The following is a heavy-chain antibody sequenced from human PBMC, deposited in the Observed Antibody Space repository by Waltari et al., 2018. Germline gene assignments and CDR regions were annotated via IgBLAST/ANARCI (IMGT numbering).Heavy chain of an antibody. CDR1: GYTFTSYD. D-gene: IGHD2-15*01. Sequence: QVQLVQSGAEVQKPGASVKVSCKASGYTFTSYDINWVRQATGQGLEWMGWMNPNSGNTGYAQKFQGRVTITRNTSISTAYMELSSLRSEDTAVYYCARGPVAATPRGYYYMDVWGKGTTVTVSS. V-gene: IGHV1-8*03. CDR3: ARGPVAATPRGYYYMDV. CDR2: MNPNSGNT. J-gene: IGHJ6*03.